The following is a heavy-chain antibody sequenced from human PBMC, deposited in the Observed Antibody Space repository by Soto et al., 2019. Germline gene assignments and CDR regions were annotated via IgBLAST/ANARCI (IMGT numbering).Heavy chain of an antibody. CDR3: ARGYYDISAHSPFDH. V-gene: IGHV1-46*01. CDR1: GYIFTEYS. Sequence: ASVKVSCKASGYIFTEYSMHWVRQAPGQGLEWMGIINSGGGGTTYAQKFQGRVTMTRDTSTRIVYMELSSLRSEDTAVYYCARGYYDISAHSPFDHSGPGPPVTVSP. D-gene: IGHD3-22*01. J-gene: IGHJ4*02. CDR2: INSGGGGT.